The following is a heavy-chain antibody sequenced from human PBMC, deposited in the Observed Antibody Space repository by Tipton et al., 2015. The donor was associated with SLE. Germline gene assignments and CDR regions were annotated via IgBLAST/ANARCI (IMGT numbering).Heavy chain of an antibody. CDR2: INHSGST. CDR3: ARGLSAYSSSWFYYYYVMDV. V-gene: IGHV4-34*01. J-gene: IGHJ6*02. CDR1: GGSFSGYY. D-gene: IGHD6-13*01. Sequence: TLPLTCAVYGGSFSGYYWSWIRQPPGKGLEWIGEINHSGSTNYNPSLKSRVTISLDTSKNQFSLRLSSVTAADTAVYYCARGLSAYSSSWFYYYYVMDVWGQGTTVTVSS.